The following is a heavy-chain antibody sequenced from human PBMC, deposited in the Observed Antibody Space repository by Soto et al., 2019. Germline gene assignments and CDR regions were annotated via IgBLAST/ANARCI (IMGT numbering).Heavy chain of an antibody. J-gene: IGHJ4*02. D-gene: IGHD4-17*01. V-gene: IGHV3-23*01. CDR3: ARVVGDCTTVTTCYFDY. CDR1: GFTFSTYA. CDR2: ISGSAGST. Sequence: GGSLRLSCAASGFTFSTYAMSWVRQAPGRGLEWVSGISGSAGSTYYADSVKGRFTISRDNSKNTLYLQMNSLRAEDTAVYYCARVVGDCTTVTTCYFDYWGQGTLVTVSS.